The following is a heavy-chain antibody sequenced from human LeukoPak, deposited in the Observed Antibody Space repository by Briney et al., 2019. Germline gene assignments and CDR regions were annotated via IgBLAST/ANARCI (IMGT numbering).Heavy chain of an antibody. J-gene: IGHJ5*02. CDR1: GGSFSGYY. CDR2: INHSGST. CDR3: AKGGPNYVPAAMWGWFDP. D-gene: IGHD2-2*01. Sequence: PSETLSLTCAVYGGSFSGYYWSWIRQPPGKGLEWIGEINHSGSTNYNPSLKSRVTISVDTSKNQFSLKLSSVTAADTALYYCAKGGPNYVPAAMWGWFDPWGQGTLVTVSS. V-gene: IGHV4-34*01.